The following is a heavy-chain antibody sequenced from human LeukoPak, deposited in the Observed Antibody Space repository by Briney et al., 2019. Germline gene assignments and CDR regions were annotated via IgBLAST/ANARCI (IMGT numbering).Heavy chain of an antibody. D-gene: IGHD3-22*01. J-gene: IGHJ4*02. CDR2: FYTSGST. Sequence: PSETLSLTCTVSGGSINSGSYYWSWIRQPAGKGLEWIGRFYTSGSTNYNPSLKSRVTISVDTSKNQFSLKLSSVTAADTAVYYCARCPGPSYYYDSSGYFDYRGQGSLVTVSS. CDR3: ARCPGPSYYYDSSGYFDY. CDR1: GGSINSGSYY. V-gene: IGHV4-61*02.